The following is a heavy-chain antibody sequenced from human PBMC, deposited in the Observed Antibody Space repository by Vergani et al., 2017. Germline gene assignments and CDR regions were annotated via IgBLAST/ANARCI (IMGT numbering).Heavy chain of an antibody. CDR2: IYPADSDT. J-gene: IGHJ4*02. V-gene: IGHV5-51*01. CDR1: EYSFGQYC. Sequence: EVELVQSGPEMRKPGESLKISCKGSEYSFGQYCIGWVRQMPGKVLEWMGIIYPADSDTRYSPSFQGQVTIAADKSISTAFLQWDSLKASDTDLYDCARHTTYTDSGDQGTRVTVSS. CDR3: ARHTTYTDS. D-gene: IGHD1-1*01.